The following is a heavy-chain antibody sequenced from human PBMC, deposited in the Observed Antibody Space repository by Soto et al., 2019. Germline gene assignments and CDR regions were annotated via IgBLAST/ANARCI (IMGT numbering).Heavy chain of an antibody. CDR1: GFTFRNHS. Sequence: PGGSLRLSCAASGFTFRNHSMNWVRQAPGKGLEWLSYISSTGDLIYYADSVKGRFTISRDNAKNSLYLQLNSLRDEDTAVYYCARDIASTWIVDYWGRGTLVTVS. CDR2: ISSTGDLI. D-gene: IGHD6-13*01. CDR3: ARDIASTWIVDY. V-gene: IGHV3-48*02. J-gene: IGHJ4*02.